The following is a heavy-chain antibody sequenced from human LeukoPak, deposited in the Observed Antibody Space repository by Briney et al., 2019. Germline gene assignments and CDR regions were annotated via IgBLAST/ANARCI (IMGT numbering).Heavy chain of an antibody. Sequence: SETLSLTCTVSGGSISSYYWSWIRQPPGKGLEWIGYMYYSGSTNYNPSLKSRVTISVDTSKNQLSLKLSSVTAADTAVYYCARERPGTDGNIIDYWGQGTLVTVSS. J-gene: IGHJ4*02. CDR1: GGSISSYY. D-gene: IGHD1-14*01. CDR3: ARERPGTDGNIIDY. V-gene: IGHV4-59*01. CDR2: MYYSGST.